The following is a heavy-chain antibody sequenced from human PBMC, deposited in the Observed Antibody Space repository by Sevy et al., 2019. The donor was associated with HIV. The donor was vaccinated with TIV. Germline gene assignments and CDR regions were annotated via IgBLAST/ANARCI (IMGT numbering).Heavy chain of an antibody. J-gene: IGHJ6*04. CDR2: INPNSGGT. V-gene: IGHV1-2*02. CDR3: ARGGIVVVPAALNYYYYYGMDV. CDR1: GYTFTGYY. D-gene: IGHD2-2*01. Sequence: ASVKVSCKASGYTFTGYYMHWVRQAPGQGLEWMGWINPNSGGTNYTQKFQGRATMTRDTSISTAYMELSRLRSDDTAVYYCARGGIVVVPAALNYYYYYGMDVWGKGTTVTVS.